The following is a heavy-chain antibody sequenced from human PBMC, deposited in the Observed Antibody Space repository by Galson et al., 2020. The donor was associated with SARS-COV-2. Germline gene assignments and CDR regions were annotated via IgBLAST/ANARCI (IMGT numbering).Heavy chain of an antibody. V-gene: IGHV5-51*01. CDR3: ARHGAGVGPILDIDF. CDR2: IYPSDSNT. J-gene: IGHJ4*02. CDR1: GYTFSSYY. Sequence: HGESLKISCKGSGYTFSSYYIAWVRQMPGKGLEWMGVIYPSDSNTRYSPSIQGQVTISVDKSISTAYLQWSSLKASDTATYYCARHGAGVGPILDIDFWGQGTLVSVSS. D-gene: IGHD2-21*01.